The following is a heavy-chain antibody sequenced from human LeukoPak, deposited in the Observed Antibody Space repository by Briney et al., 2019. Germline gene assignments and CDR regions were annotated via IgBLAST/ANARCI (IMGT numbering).Heavy chain of an antibody. CDR1: GFTFSSYS. D-gene: IGHD3-10*01. CDR3: ARDTMVREDAFDI. V-gene: IGHV3-21*01. CDR2: ISSSSSYI. Sequence: GGSLRLSCAASGFTFSSYSMNWVRQAPGKGLEWVSSISSSSSYIYYADSVKGRFTISRDNAKNSLYLQMNSLRAEDTAVYYCARDTMVREDAFDIWGQGTMVTVSS. J-gene: IGHJ3*02.